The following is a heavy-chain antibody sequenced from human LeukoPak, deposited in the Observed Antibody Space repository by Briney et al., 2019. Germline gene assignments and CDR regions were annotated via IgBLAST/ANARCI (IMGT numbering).Heavy chain of an antibody. CDR3: ARGGYTGPFDC. Sequence: GGSLRLSCAASGFNFGFFAMSWVRQAPGKGLEWVSVIYSGGSTYYADSVKGRFTISRDNSKNTLYLQMNSLRAEDTAVYYCARGGYTGPFDCWGQGTLVTVSS. D-gene: IGHD5-18*01. V-gene: IGHV3-66*01. J-gene: IGHJ4*02. CDR1: GFNFGFFA. CDR2: IYSGGST.